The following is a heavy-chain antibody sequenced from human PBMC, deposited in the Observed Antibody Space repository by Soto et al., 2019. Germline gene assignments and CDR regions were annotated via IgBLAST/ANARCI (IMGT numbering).Heavy chain of an antibody. CDR2: ISAYNGNT. D-gene: IGHD1-26*01. CDR1: GYTFTSYG. J-gene: IGHJ4*02. Sequence: WASVKVSCKASGYTFTSYGISWVRQAPGQGLEWMGWISAYNGNTNYAQKLQGRVTMTTDTSTSTAYMELRSLRSDDTAVYYCARDLNRAWVSSFDYWGQGTLVTVSS. V-gene: IGHV1-18*01. CDR3: ARDLNRAWVSSFDY.